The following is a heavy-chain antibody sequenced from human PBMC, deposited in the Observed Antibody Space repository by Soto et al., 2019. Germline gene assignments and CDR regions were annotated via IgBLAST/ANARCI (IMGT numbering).Heavy chain of an antibody. CDR3: ARAGGGASSGSTHYYYYGMDV. J-gene: IGHJ6*02. Sequence: GGSLRLSCAASGFSFSTFSVNWVRQAPGKGLEWVSYISSSSSPIYYADSGNGRFTISRDNAKNSVYLQMDSLRDEDTAVYYCARAGGGASSGSTHYYYYGMDVWGRGTPVTVSS. D-gene: IGHD3-22*01. CDR1: GFSFSTFS. V-gene: IGHV3-48*02. CDR2: ISSSSSPI.